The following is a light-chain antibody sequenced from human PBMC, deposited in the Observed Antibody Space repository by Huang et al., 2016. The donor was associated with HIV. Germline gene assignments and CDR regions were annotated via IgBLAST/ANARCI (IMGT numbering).Light chain of an antibody. CDR1: QSLLHSHGYHY. V-gene: IGKV2-28*01. Sequence: IVITQSPLSLPVTPGEPASISLRSSQSLLHSHGYHYLGWYPQKPGQAPQLLISLSSSRASGVPDRFSGSGSVTDFTLKISRVEAEDVGIYFCMQALQTPRTFGQGTRLEIK. CDR3: MQALQTPRT. CDR2: LSS. J-gene: IGKJ5*01.